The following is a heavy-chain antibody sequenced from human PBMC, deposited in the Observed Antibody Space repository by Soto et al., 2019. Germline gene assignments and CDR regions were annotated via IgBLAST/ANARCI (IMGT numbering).Heavy chain of an antibody. J-gene: IGHJ5*02. CDR2: IYHSGVT. CDR1: GDSSSTSTYS. CDR3: AGMPYTSGLRFDP. Sequence: SETLSLTCSFSGDSSSTSTYSWSWIRQPPGKALEWVGFIYHSGVTSYNPSLKSRVSISLDMSNSQCTLNLRSVTAADTAVYYCAGMPYTSGLRFDPWGPGTMVTASS. D-gene: IGHD6-19*01. V-gene: IGHV4-30-2*01.